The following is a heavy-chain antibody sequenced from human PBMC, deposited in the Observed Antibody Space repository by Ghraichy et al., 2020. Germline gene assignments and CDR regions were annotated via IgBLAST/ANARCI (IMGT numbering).Heavy chain of an antibody. CDR2: ISGSGGST. V-gene: IGHV3-23*01. CDR3: AKDEAGDYYGSGSYSYYFDY. J-gene: IGHJ4*02. Sequence: GGSLRLSCAASGFTFSSYAMSWVRQAPGKGLEWVSAISGSGGSTYYADSVKGRFTISRDNSKNTLYLQMNSLRAEDTAVYYCAKDEAGDYYGSGSYSYYFDYWGQGTLVTVSS. CDR1: GFTFSSYA. D-gene: IGHD3-10*01.